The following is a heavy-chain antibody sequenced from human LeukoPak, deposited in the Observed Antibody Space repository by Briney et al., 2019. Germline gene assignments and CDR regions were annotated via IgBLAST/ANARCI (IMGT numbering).Heavy chain of an antibody. J-gene: IGHJ4*02. Sequence: SVKVSCKASGGTFSSYAISWVRQAPGQGLEWMGGIIPIFGTANYAQKFQGRVTITADESTGTAYMELSSLRSEDTAVYYCARSAAAGPEPYYFDYWGQGTLVTVSS. V-gene: IGHV1-69*13. CDR3: ARSAAAGPEPYYFDY. CDR1: GGTFSSYA. D-gene: IGHD6-13*01. CDR2: IIPIFGTA.